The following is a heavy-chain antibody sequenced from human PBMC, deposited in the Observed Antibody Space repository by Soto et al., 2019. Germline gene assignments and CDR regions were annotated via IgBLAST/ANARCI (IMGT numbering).Heavy chain of an antibody. V-gene: IGHV1-69*02. CDR1: GGTFSSYT. CDR2: IIPILGIA. Sequence: ASVKVSCKASGGTFSSYTISWVRQAPGQGLEWMGRIIPILGIANYAQKFQGRVTITADKSTSTAYMELSSLRSEDTAVYYCAAVLYKGYCTNGVCYTDYYYGMDVWGQGTTVTVSS. D-gene: IGHD2-8*01. CDR3: AAVLYKGYCTNGVCYTDYYYGMDV. J-gene: IGHJ6*02.